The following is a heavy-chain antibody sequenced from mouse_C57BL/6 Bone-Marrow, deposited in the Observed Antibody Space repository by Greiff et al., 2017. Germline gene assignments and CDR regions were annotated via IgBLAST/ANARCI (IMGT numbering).Heavy chain of an antibody. CDR1: GFSLTSYG. CDR2: IWSGGST. D-gene: IGHD1-1*01. CDR3: ARRGTTVRGRAWFAY. Sequence: VKLQESGPGLVQPSQSLSITCTVSGFSLTSYGVHWVRQSPGKGLEWLGVIWSGGSTDYNAAFISRLSISKDNSKSQVFFKMNSLQADDTAIYYCARRGTTVRGRAWFAYWGQGTLVTVSA. V-gene: IGHV2-2*01. J-gene: IGHJ3*01.